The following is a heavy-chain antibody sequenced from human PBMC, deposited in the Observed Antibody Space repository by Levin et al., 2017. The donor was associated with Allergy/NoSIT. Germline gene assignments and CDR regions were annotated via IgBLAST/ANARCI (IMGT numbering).Heavy chain of an antibody. V-gene: IGHV3-23*01. CDR1: GFTFSSYA. CDR3: AKDRGFGYGSGSYADYYYDYGMDV. Sequence: GESLKISCAASGFTFSSYAMSWVRQAPGKGLEWVSAISGSGGSTYYADSVKGRFTISRDNSKNTLYLQMNSLRAEDTAVYYCAKDRGFGYGSGSYADYYYDYGMDVWGQGTTVTVSS. CDR2: ISGSGGST. J-gene: IGHJ6*02. D-gene: IGHD3-10*01.